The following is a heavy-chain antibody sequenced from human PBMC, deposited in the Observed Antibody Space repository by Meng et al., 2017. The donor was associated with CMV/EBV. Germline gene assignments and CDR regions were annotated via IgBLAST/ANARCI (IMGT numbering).Heavy chain of an antibody. CDR2: CYYSWST. J-gene: IGHJ3*02. CDR3: ARQEPGSYYAGAFDI. CDR1: GGSVSSGSSY. V-gene: IGHV4-61*01. D-gene: IGHD1-26*01. Sequence: PETLSLTCTVSGGSVSSGSSYWSWIRQAPGKGLEWIGYCYYSWSTNYNPSRKSRVTISVDTSKNQFSLKLSSVTAADTAVYYCARQEPGSYYAGAFDIWCQGTMVTVSS.